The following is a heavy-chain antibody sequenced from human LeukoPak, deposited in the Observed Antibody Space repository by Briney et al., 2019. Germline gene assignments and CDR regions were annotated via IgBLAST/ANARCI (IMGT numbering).Heavy chain of an antibody. V-gene: IGHV4-38-2*02. CDR2: IYHSGMS. CDR3: ARHPYCSGGSCYQRAFQH. D-gene: IGHD2-15*01. Sequence: LSETLSLTCTVSGYSISSGYYWGWIRRPPGKGLEWIGSIYHSGMSFYNPSLKSRVTISVDTSKNQFSLKLSSVTAADTAVYYCARHPYCSGGSCYQRAFQHWGQGTLVTVSS. CDR1: GYSISSGYY. J-gene: IGHJ1*01.